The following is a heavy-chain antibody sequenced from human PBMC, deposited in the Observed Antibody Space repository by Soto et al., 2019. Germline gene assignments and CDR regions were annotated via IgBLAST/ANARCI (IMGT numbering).Heavy chain of an antibody. V-gene: IGHV1-69*12. Sequence: QVQLLQSGAEVKKPGSSVRVSCEASGGTFRTYAISWVRQAPGQGLEWMGEIIPIFGTVNYAKKFQGRVTITADESTTTVYMDLRSLRSEYTAVYYCAKGAVAGTPTSYYFYGMDVWGQGTTVTVSS. CDR2: IIPIFGTV. J-gene: IGHJ6*02. CDR3: AKGAVAGTPTSYYFYGMDV. D-gene: IGHD6-19*01. CDR1: GGTFRTYA.